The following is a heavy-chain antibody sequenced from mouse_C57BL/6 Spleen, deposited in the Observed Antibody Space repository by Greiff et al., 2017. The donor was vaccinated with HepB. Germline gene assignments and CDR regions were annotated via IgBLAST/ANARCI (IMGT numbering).Heavy chain of an antibody. D-gene: IGHD2-4*01. CDR2: INPNNGGT. Sequence: EVQLQQSGPELVKPGASVKISCKASGYTFTDYYMNWVKQSHGKSLEWIGDINPNNGGTSYNQKFKGKATLTVDKSSSTAYMELRSLTSEDSAVYYCSYDYDVFAYWGQGTLVTVSA. CDR1: GYTFTDYY. J-gene: IGHJ3*01. V-gene: IGHV1-26*01. CDR3: SYDYDVFAY.